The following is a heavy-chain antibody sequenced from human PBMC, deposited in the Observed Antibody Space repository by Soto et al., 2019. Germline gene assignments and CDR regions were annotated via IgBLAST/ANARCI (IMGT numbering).Heavy chain of an antibody. V-gene: IGHV3-23*01. CDR1: GFTFSSYA. CDR2: ISGSGGST. Sequence: GALILSCAASGFTFSSYAMSLVRQAPGKGLEWVPAISGSGGSTYYADSVKGRFTISRDNSKNTLYLQMNSLRAEDTAVYYCAKGTYSSDYWGQGTLVTVSS. J-gene: IGHJ4*02. CDR3: AKGTYSSDY. D-gene: IGHD6-13*01.